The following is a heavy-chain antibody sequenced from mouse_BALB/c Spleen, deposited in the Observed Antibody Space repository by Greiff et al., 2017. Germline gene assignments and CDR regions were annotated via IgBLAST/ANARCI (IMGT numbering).Heavy chain of an antibody. Sequence: EVNVVESGGGLVQPGGSLKLSCAASGFTFSSYTMSWVRQTPEKRLEWVAYISNGGGSTYYPDTVKGRFTISRDNAKNTLYLQMSSLKSEDTAMYYCARLRFYAMDYWGQGTSVTVSS. CDR2: ISNGGGST. CDR3: ARLRFYAMDY. J-gene: IGHJ4*01. CDR1: GFTFSSYT. V-gene: IGHV5-12-2*01. D-gene: IGHD1-1*01.